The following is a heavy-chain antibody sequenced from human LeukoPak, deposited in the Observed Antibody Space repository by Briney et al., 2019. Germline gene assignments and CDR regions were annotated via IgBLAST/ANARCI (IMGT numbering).Heavy chain of an antibody. D-gene: IGHD3-10*01. J-gene: IGHJ4*02. V-gene: IGHV4-30-4*01. Sequence: SQTLSLTCTVSGGSISSGDYYWSWIRQPPGKGLEWIGYIYYSGSTYYNPSLKSRVTISVHTSKNQFSLKLSSVTAADTAVYYCAREAAGSGSYYADPYYFDYWGQGTLVTVSS. CDR1: GGSISSGDYY. CDR2: IYYSGST. CDR3: AREAAGSGSYYADPYYFDY.